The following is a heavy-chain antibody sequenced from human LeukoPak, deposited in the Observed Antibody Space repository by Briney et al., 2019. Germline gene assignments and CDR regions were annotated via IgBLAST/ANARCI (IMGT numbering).Heavy chain of an antibody. Sequence: GGSLRLSCAASGFIFGDYSMNWVRQPPGKGREWISYIGIDSGNTKYADSVKGRFTISSDSAKNSLFLHMNSLRVEDTAVYYCARDHNFAFDNWGQGTLVTVSS. CDR2: IGIDSGNT. J-gene: IGHJ4*02. CDR3: ARDHNFAFDN. V-gene: IGHV3-11*06. D-gene: IGHD5-24*01. CDR1: GFIFGDYS.